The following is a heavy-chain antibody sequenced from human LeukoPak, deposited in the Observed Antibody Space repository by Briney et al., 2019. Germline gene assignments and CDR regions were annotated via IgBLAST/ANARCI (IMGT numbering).Heavy chain of an antibody. Sequence: SETLSLTCTVSGGSISTSNYYWGWIRQPPGKGLEWIGDIFYSGSTYYSPSLKSRVTISVDTSKNQFSLKLSSVTAADTAVYYCARHPEDQQLVRDNWFDPWGQGTLVTVSS. CDR3: ARHPEDQQLVRDNWFDP. CDR2: IFYSGST. V-gene: IGHV4-39*01. D-gene: IGHD6-13*01. CDR1: GGSISTSNYY. J-gene: IGHJ5*02.